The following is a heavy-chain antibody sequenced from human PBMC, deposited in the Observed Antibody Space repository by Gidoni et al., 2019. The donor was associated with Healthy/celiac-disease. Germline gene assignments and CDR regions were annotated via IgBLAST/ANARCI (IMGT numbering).Heavy chain of an antibody. CDR3: ASGYCSSTSCLNFDY. CDR1: GFTFSSYS. J-gene: IGHJ4*02. Sequence: EVQLVESGGGLVKPGGSLRLSCAASGFTFSSYSMNWVRQAPGKGLEWVSSISSSSSYIYYADSVKGRFTISRDNAKNSLYLQMNSLRAEDTAVYYCASGYCSSTSCLNFDYWGQGTLVTVSS. V-gene: IGHV3-21*01. CDR2: ISSSSSYI. D-gene: IGHD2-2*01.